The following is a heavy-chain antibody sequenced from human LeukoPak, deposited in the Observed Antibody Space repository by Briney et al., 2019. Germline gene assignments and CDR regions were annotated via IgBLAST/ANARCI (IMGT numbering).Heavy chain of an antibody. D-gene: IGHD2-2*01. V-gene: IGHV3-53*01. J-gene: IGHJ3*02. Sequence: PGASLRLSCAASGFTVSSNYMGWVRQAQGKGLERVSVIYSGGSTYYADSVKGRFTISRDNSKNTLYLQMNSLTAEDTAVYYCARVGVVPAAIPDGFDIWGQGTMVTVSS. CDR1: GFTVSSNY. CDR3: ARVGVVPAAIPDGFDI. CDR2: IYSGGST.